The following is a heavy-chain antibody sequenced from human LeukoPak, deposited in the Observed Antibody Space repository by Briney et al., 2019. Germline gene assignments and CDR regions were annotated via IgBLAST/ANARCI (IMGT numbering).Heavy chain of an antibody. D-gene: IGHD3-3*01. V-gene: IGHV3-33*01. Sequence: PGGSLRLSCAASGFPFSSYGMHWGRQAPGKGLGWVAGIWYDGSNENYEDSVRGRFTISRDIPRNTLYLQMNSLGAEDTAVYYCARENTPITIFGVHSMNPYYYYGMDVWGQGTTVTVSS. J-gene: IGHJ6*02. CDR1: GFPFSSYG. CDR3: ARENTPITIFGVHSMNPYYYYGMDV. CDR2: IWYDGSNE.